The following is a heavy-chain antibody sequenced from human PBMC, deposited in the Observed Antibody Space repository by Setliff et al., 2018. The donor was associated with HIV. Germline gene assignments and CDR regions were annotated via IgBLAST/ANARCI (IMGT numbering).Heavy chain of an antibody. D-gene: IGHD3-16*01. Sequence: GGSLRLSCAASGFTLSSNHMTWVRQAPGKGLEWVSFIYNDGRTFYADSVKGLFTISRDNSKNMMHLQMNGLRPEDTAVYYCAKGVKWLDPWGQGTLVTVSS. CDR3: AKGVKWLDP. CDR2: IYNDGRT. CDR1: GFTLSSNH. V-gene: IGHV3-53*01. J-gene: IGHJ5*02.